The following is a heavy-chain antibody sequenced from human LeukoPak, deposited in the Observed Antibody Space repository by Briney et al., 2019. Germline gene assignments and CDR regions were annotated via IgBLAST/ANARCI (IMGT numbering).Heavy chain of an antibody. CDR2: ISYDGSNK. J-gene: IGHJ4*02. V-gene: IGHV3-30*04. CDR3: ARDRCSSTSCYGDY. Sequence: GRSLRFSCAASGFTFSSYAMHWVRQAPGKGLEWVAVISYDGSNKYYADSVKGRFTIPRDNSKNTLYLQMNSLRAEDTAVYYCARDRCSSTSCYGDYWGQGTLVTVSS. D-gene: IGHD2-2*01. CDR1: GFTFSSYA.